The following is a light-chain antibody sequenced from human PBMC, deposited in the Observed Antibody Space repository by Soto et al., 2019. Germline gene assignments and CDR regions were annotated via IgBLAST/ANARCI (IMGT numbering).Light chain of an antibody. CDR3: QQYYDTSVT. CDR1: QSVLYSSNNKNY. CDR2: WAS. J-gene: IGKJ4*01. V-gene: IGKV4-1*01. Sequence: DIVMTQSPDSLGVSLGERATISCKSSQSVLYSSNNKNYLSWYQQKPGQPPKLLIYWASTRESGVPDRFSGSGSGTDFALTISSLQAEDVAVYYCQQYYDTSVTFGGGTKVEI.